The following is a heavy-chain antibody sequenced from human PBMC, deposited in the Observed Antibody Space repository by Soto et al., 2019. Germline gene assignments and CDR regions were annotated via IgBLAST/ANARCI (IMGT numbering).Heavy chain of an antibody. CDR3: AKDMRFQGYYYGMDV. Sequence: PGGPLRLSGSASGFTFSSYWMSWVRQAPGRGLEWVANIKQDGSEKYYVDSVKGRFTISRDNAKNSLYLQMNSLRAEDTAVYYCAKDMRFQGYYYGMDVWGQGTTVTVSS. CDR2: IKQDGSEK. D-gene: IGHD2-2*01. CDR1: GFTFSSYW. J-gene: IGHJ6*02. V-gene: IGHV3-7*03.